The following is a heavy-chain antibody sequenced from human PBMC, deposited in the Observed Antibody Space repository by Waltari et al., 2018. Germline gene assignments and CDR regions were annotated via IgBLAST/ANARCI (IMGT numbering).Heavy chain of an antibody. CDR2: NYHTGRT. V-gene: IGHV4-38-2*02. CDR1: SYSMTSGYY. J-gene: IGHJ5*02. CDR3: AREHTVIRRWGSSNWFDP. Sequence: QVQLRESGPGLLKPSETLSLTCAVSSYSMTSGYYWGWIRQPPGKGLEWIGSNYHTGRTDYNPPLKGGVTVAVDTSKNQFSRKRFTETATDTAVYYCAREHTVIRRWGSSNWFDPWGQGTLVTVST. D-gene: IGHD2-21*01.